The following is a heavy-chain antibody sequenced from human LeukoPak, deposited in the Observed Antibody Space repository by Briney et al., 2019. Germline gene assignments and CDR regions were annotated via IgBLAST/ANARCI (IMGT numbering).Heavy chain of an antibody. V-gene: IGHV3-30*18. Sequence: GGSLRLSCAASGFTFSSYGMHWVRQAPGKGLEWVAVISYDGSNKYYADSVKGRFTITRDNSKNTLYLQMNSLRAEDTAVYYCAKDLGYSYGAFDYWGQGTLVTVSS. CDR1: GFTFSSYG. D-gene: IGHD5-18*01. CDR3: AKDLGYSYGAFDY. CDR2: ISYDGSNK. J-gene: IGHJ4*02.